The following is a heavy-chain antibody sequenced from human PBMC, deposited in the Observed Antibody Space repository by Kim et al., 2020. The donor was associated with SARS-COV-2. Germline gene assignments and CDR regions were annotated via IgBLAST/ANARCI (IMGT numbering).Heavy chain of an antibody. D-gene: IGHD6-13*01. CDR1: GFTFSSYG. J-gene: IGHJ4*02. CDR2: IWYDGSNK. CDR3: AKDYRRQQLEGYYFDY. Sequence: GGSLRLSCAASGFTFSSYGMHWVRQAPGKGLEWVAVIWYDGSNKYYADSVKGRFTISRDNSKNTLYLQMNSLRAEDTAVYYCAKDYRRQQLEGYYFDYWGQGTLVTVSS. V-gene: IGHV3-33*06.